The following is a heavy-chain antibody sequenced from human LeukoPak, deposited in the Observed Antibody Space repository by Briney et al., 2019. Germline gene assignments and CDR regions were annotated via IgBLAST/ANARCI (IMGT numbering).Heavy chain of an antibody. CDR2: ISSTGSVI. CDR1: GFTFSSYR. D-gene: IGHD2/OR15-2a*01. CDR3: ARELSLSH. Sequence: QPGGSLRLSCAASGFTFSSYRMNWVRQAPGKGLEWVSYISSTGSVIYYADSVRGRFTISRDNAKNSLYLQMNSLRAEDTAVYYCARELSLSHWGQGTLVTASS. J-gene: IGHJ4*02. V-gene: IGHV3-48*01.